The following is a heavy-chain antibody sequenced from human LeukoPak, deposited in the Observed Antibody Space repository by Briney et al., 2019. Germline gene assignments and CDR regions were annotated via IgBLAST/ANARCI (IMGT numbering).Heavy chain of an antibody. V-gene: IGHV3-23*01. CDR3: AKVSGYTSGWYVDFDC. Sequence: PGGSLRLSCAASGFTFSTYAMNCVRQAPGKGLEWVPGINGGGGSTYYADSVKGRFTISRDNSKNTLYLQMSSLRAEDTAVYYCAKVSGYTSGWYVDFDCWGQGSLVTVSS. CDR1: GFTFSTYA. J-gene: IGHJ4*02. CDR2: INGGGGST. D-gene: IGHD6-19*01.